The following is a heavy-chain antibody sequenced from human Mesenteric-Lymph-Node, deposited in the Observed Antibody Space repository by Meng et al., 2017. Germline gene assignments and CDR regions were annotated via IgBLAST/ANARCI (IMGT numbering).Heavy chain of an antibody. CDR2: IKQDGSEK. Sequence: GESLKISCAASGFTFSSYWMSWVRQAPGKGLEWVANIKQDGSEKYYVDSVKGRFTISRDNAKNSLYLQMNSLRAEDTAIYFCARGRMSYHLNCFDPWGQGTQVTVSS. CDR1: GFTFSSYW. V-gene: IGHV3-7*01. D-gene: IGHD3-16*02. CDR3: ARGRMSYHLNCFDP. J-gene: IGHJ5*02.